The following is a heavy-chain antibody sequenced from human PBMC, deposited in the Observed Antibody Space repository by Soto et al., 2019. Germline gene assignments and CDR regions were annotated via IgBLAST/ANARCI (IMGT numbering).Heavy chain of an antibody. Sequence: VASVKVSCKASGGTFSSYAISWVRRAPGQGLEWMGGIIPIFGTANYAQKFQGRVTITADESTSTAYMELSSLRSEDTAVYYCGRGTLGYCSSTSCRGWDYYYYGMDVWCQGTTVTVSS. V-gene: IGHV1-69*13. J-gene: IGHJ6*02. CDR1: GGTFSSYA. CDR3: GRGTLGYCSSTSCRGWDYYYYGMDV. D-gene: IGHD2-2*01. CDR2: IIPIFGTA.